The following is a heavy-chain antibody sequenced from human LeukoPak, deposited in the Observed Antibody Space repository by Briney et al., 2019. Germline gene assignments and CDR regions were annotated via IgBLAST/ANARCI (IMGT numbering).Heavy chain of an antibody. V-gene: IGHV4-38-2*02. J-gene: IGHJ4*02. D-gene: IGHD3-22*01. CDR3: ARGDSSGYDY. CDR1: GYSISSGYY. Sequence: SETLSLTCTVSGYSISSGYYWGWIRQPPGKGLEWIGSIYHSGSTYYNPSLKSRVTISVDTSKNQFSLKLSSVTAADTAVYYCARGDSSGYDYWGQGTLVTVSS. CDR2: IYHSGST.